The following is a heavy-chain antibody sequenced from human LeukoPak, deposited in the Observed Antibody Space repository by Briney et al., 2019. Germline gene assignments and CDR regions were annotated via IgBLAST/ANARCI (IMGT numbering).Heavy chain of an antibody. CDR2: ISGSGGST. V-gene: IGHV3-23*01. CDR1: GFTFSSCA. CDR3: ARDVLGKNY. J-gene: IGHJ4*02. D-gene: IGHD7-27*01. Sequence: PGGSLRLSCAASGFTFSSCAMSWVRQAPGKGLEWVSAISGSGGSTYYADSVKGRFAISRDNSKNTLYLQMNSLRAEDTAMYYCARDVLGKNYWGQGTLVTVSS.